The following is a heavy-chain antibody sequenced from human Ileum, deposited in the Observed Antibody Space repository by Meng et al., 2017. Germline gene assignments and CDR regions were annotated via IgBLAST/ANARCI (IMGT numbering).Heavy chain of an antibody. CDR3: ARVASGYPGVY. V-gene: IGHV4-38-2*02. J-gene: IGHJ4*02. D-gene: IGHD5-12*01. CDR1: GYSISSGYY. CDR2: VYHSGST. Sequence: SETLSLTCTVSGYSISSGYYWGWVRQPPGKGLEWIGSVYHSGSTYYNPSLKSRVTISVDTSENQFSLKLSSVTAADTAVYYCARVASGYPGVYWGQGTLVIVSS.